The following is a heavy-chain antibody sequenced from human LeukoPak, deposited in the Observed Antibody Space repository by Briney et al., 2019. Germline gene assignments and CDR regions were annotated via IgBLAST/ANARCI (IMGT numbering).Heavy chain of an antibody. V-gene: IGHV1-2*02. CDR3: ARGPVQLLWFGELSYVFDF. Sequence: ASVKVSCKASGYTFTGYYMHWVRQAPGQGLEWMGWINPNSGGTNYAQKFQGRVTMTRDTSISTAYMELSRLRSDDTAVYYCARGPVQLLWFGELSYVFDFWGQGTLVTVSS. CDR2: INPNSGGT. D-gene: IGHD3-10*01. CDR1: GYTFTGYY. J-gene: IGHJ4*02.